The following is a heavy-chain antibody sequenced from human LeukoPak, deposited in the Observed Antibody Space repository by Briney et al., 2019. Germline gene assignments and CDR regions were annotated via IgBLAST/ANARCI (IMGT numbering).Heavy chain of an antibody. J-gene: IGHJ4*02. D-gene: IGHD3-22*01. CDR2: IYYSGST. V-gene: IGHV4-61*01. CDR3: ARAPTYYYDSSGYHFDY. CDR1: GGSISSGSYY. Sequence: PSQTLSLTCTVSGGSISSGSYYWSWIRQPPGKGLEWIGYIYYSGSTNYNPSLKSRVTISVDTSKNQFSLKLSSVTAADTAVYYCARAPTYYYDSSGYHFDYWGQGTLVTVSS.